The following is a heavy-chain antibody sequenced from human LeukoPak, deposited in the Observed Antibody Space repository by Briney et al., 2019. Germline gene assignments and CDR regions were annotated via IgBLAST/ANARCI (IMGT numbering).Heavy chain of an antibody. V-gene: IGHV3-23*01. CDR3: ATEGFYY. Sequence: GGSLRLSCAASGAAFTKYGMKWVGHAAGAGLEYFSGISSSGHITHYADSVNGPFTISRDDVQNTLYLQMNSLRADYTALYYCATEGFYYWGPGTQVTVSS. CDR1: GAAFTKYG. J-gene: IGHJ4*02. CDR2: ISSSGHIT.